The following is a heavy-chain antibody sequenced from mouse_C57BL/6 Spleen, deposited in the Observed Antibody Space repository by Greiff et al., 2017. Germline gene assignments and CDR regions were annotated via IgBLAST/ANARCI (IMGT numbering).Heavy chain of an antibody. CDR3: AKNGYGSSYDYAMDY. J-gene: IGHJ4*01. CDR1: GFSLTSYG. D-gene: IGHD1-1*01. CDR2: IWRGGST. V-gene: IGHV2-5*01. Sequence: VKLMESGPGLVQPSQSLSITCTVSGFSLTSYGVHWVRQSPGKGLEWLGVIWRGGSTDYNAAFMSRLSITKDNSKSQVFFKMNSLQADDTAIYYCAKNGYGSSYDYAMDYWGQGTSVTVSS.